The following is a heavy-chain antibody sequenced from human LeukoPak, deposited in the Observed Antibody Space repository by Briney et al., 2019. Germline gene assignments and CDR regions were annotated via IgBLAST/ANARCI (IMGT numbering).Heavy chain of an antibody. CDR3: AGHSSGWYFDY. V-gene: IGHV4-59*08. Sequence: SETLSLTCAVYGGSFSGYYWSWIRQPPGKGLEWIGYIYYSGSTNYNPSLKSRVTISVDTSKNQFSLKLSSVTAADTAVYYCAGHSSGWYFDYWGQGTLVTVSS. J-gene: IGHJ4*02. D-gene: IGHD6-19*01. CDR2: IYYSGST. CDR1: GGSFSGYY.